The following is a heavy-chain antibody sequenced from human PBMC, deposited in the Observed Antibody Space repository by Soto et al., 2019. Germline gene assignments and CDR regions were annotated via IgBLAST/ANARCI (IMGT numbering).Heavy chain of an antibody. V-gene: IGHV4-59*08. Sequence: QVQLQESGPGLVKPSETLSLTCTVSGDSLTNYYCSWFRQPPGKGLEWIGYIMYSGYSAYNLSLKRRVTMSTDTSKTQFSLILESVTATDTAVYYCASHGFGPLHGLVDVWGQGTTVIVSS. CDR3: ASHGFGPLHGLVDV. CDR2: IMYSGYS. D-gene: IGHD3-10*01. J-gene: IGHJ6*02. CDR1: GDSLTNYY.